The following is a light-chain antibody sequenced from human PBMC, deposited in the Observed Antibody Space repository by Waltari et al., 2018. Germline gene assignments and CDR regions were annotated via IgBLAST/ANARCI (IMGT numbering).Light chain of an antibody. Sequence: EIVLTQSPATLSLSPGARATLPRRASQSVSSYLAWYQQKPGQAPRLLIYDASNRATGIPARFSGSGSGTDFTLTISSLEPEDFAVYYCQQRSNWPPLTFGGGTKVEIK. V-gene: IGKV3-11*01. CDR3: QQRSNWPPLT. J-gene: IGKJ4*01. CDR1: QSVSSY. CDR2: DAS.